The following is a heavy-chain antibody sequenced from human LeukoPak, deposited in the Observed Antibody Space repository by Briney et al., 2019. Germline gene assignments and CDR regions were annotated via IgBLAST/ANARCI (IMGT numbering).Heavy chain of an antibody. D-gene: IGHD3-9*01. CDR2: IYTSGST. V-gene: IGHV4-61*02. CDR1: GGSISSGSYY. CDR3: ARGGQPYYDVLTGHGGAFDI. J-gene: IGHJ3*02. Sequence: PSETLSLTCTVSGGSISSGSYYWGWIRQPAGKGLEWIGRIYTSGSTNYNPSLKSRVTISVETSKNQFSLKLSSVTAADTAVYYCARGGQPYYDVLTGHGGAFDIWGQGTMVTVSS.